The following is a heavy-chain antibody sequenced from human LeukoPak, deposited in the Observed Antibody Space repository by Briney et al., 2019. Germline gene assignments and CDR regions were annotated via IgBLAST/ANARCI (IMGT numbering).Heavy chain of an antibody. Sequence: SVKVSCKASGGTFSSYAISWVRQAPGQGLEWMGGIIPIFGIANYAQKFQGRVTITADKSTSTAYMELNSLRSEDTAVYYCASYNKDSSSWYYAFDIWGQGTMVTVSS. D-gene: IGHD6-13*01. J-gene: IGHJ3*02. CDR1: GGTFSSYA. CDR2: IIPIFGIA. CDR3: ASYNKDSSSWYYAFDI. V-gene: IGHV1-69*10.